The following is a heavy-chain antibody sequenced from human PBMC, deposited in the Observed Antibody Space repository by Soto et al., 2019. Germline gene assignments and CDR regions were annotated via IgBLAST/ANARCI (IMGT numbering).Heavy chain of an antibody. J-gene: IGHJ4*02. CDR1: GGSISSGGYS. Sequence: QLQLQESGSGLVKPSQTLSLTCAVSGGSISSGGYSWSWIRQPPGKGLEWIGYIYHSGSTYYNPSLEGRVTISVDSAKNQFSLKQRCVTAADTVVYYCARDGGTGVLVYWGQGTLVAVSS. D-gene: IGHD2-15*01. CDR3: ARDGGTGVLVY. CDR2: IYHSGST. V-gene: IGHV4-30-2*01.